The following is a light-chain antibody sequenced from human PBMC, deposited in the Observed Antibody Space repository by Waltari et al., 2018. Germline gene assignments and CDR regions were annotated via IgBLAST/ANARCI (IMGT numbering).Light chain of an antibody. V-gene: IGKV1-5*03. CDR3: QQYYSYSRT. J-gene: IGKJ1*01. CDR1: QSICTW. CDR2: KAS. Sequence: DIQMTQSPSTLSASVGDRVSITCRASQSICTWLAWHQQKPGKAPKLLIYKASSLESGVPSRFSGSGSVTEFPLTISSLQADDFATFYCQQYYSYSRTFGQGTKVEIK.